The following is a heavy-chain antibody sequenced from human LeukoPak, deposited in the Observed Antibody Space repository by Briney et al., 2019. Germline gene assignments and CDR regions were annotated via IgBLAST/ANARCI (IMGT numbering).Heavy chain of an antibody. CDR1: GGSISSYY. J-gene: IGHJ3*01. CDR2: IYYSGST. CDR3: ARDHPDAFDV. Sequence: PSETLSLTCTVSGGSISSYYWSWIRQPPGKGLEWIGFIYYSGSTNYNPSLKSRVTISVDTSKNQFSLKLNTVTAADTAVYYCARDHPDAFDVWGQGTMVTVSS. V-gene: IGHV4-59*01.